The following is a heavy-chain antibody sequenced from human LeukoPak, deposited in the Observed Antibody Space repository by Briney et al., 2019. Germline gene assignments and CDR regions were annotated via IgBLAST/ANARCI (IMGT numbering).Heavy chain of an antibody. V-gene: IGHV3-21*01. J-gene: IGHJ4*01. CDR1: GFTFSTHS. D-gene: IGHD3-3*01. Sequence: DPGGCLRLSCAASGFTFSTHSMNWVRQAPGKGLEWVSCISSSSSDIKYADSVKGRFTISRDNAKNSLYLQLSSLRAEDTAVYYCARVPGGLEWADFDYWGQGTLVTVSS. CDR2: ISSSSSDI. CDR3: ARVPGGLEWADFDY.